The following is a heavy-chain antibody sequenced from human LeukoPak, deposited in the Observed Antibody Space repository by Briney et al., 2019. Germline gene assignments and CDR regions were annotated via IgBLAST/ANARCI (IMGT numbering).Heavy chain of an antibody. D-gene: IGHD3-10*01. J-gene: IGHJ4*02. CDR3: ARSRERWFGELSL. CDR1: GNSISSGDNY. CDR2: IYTSGST. V-gene: IGHV4-61*02. Sequence: PSETLSLTCTVSGNSISSGDNYWSWIRQPAGKGLEWIGRIYTSGSTNYNPSLKSRVTISGDTSKNQFSLKLSSVTAADTAVYYCARSRERWFGELSLWGQGTLVTVSS.